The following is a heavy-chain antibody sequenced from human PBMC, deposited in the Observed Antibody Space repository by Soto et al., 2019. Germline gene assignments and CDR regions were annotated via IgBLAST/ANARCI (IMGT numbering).Heavy chain of an antibody. J-gene: IGHJ4*02. CDR2: IIPILGIA. CDR1: GGTFSSYT. Sequence: QVQLVQSGAEVKKPGYSVKVSCKASGGTFSSYTISWVRQAPGQGLEWMGRIIPILGIANYAQKFQGRVTITADKSTSTAYMELSSLRSEDTAVYYCARDQGYCSGGSCYAYWGQGTLVTVSS. CDR3: ARDQGYCSGGSCYAY. D-gene: IGHD2-15*01. V-gene: IGHV1-69*08.